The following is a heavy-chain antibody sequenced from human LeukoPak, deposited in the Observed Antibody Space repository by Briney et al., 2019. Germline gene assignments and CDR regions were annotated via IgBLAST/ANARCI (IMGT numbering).Heavy chain of an antibody. CDR2: ISGSGGST. V-gene: IGHV3-23*01. J-gene: IGHJ4*02. CDR3: AKRRDIVVVVAARDYFDY. Sequence: GGSLRLSCAASGFTFSSYAMSWVRQAPGKGLEWVSAISGSGGSTYYADSVKGRFTISRDNSKNTLYLQMNSLRAEDTAVYYCAKRRDIVVVVAARDYFDYWGQGTLATVSS. D-gene: IGHD2-15*01. CDR1: GFTFSSYA.